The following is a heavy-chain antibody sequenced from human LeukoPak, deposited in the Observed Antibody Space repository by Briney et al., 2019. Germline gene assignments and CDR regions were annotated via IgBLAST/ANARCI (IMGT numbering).Heavy chain of an antibody. Sequence: PGRPLRLSCAASGFTFSNYAMHGVRQAPGKGLEWVAVVSTVGGQKNNTASMKGRFNLSRDITKNTPYLQMNSLRAEDTAVYYCARSISGYSSSWYKGHFDYWGQGTLVTVCS. V-gene: IGHV3-30*03. J-gene: IGHJ4*02. CDR1: GFTFSNYA. CDR3: ARSISGYSSSWYKGHFDY. CDR2: VSTVGGQK. D-gene: IGHD6-13*01.